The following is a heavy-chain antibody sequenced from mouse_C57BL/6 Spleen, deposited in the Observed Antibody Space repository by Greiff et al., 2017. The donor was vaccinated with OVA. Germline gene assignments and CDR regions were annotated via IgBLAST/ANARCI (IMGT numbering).Heavy chain of an antibody. CDR1: GYTFTDYY. J-gene: IGHJ1*03. CDR3: ARRYYYSSSYLYWYFDV. D-gene: IGHD1-1*01. V-gene: IGHV1-19*01. Sequence: VQLQQSGPVLVKPGASVKMSCKASGYTFTDYYMNWVKQSHGKSLEWIGVINPYNGGTSYNQKFKGKATLTVDKSSSTAYMELNSLTSEDSAVYYCARRYYYSSSYLYWYFDVWGTGTTVTVSS. CDR2: INPYNGGT.